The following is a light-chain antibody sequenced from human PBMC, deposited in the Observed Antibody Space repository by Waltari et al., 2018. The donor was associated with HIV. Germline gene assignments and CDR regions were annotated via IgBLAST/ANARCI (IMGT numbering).Light chain of an antibody. Sequence: SNDLTQPPSVSESPGQTARITCSGDQLGKNHAYWYQQKPGQAPLLLIYKDTERPSGIPARFSGSISGTTVTLTISGVQSEDEAEYYCQSTDSSGISWVFGGGTKLTVL. CDR3: QSTDSSGISWV. CDR1: QLGKNH. V-gene: IGLV3-25*03. CDR2: KDT. J-gene: IGLJ3*02.